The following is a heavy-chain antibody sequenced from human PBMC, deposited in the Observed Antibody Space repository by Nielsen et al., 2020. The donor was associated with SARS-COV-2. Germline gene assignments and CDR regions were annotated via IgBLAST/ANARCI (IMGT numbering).Heavy chain of an antibody. CDR2: ISYDGSNK. Sequence: GESLKISCAASGFTFSSYAMHWVRQAPGKGLAWVAVISYDGSNKYYADSVKGRFTISRDNSKNTLYLQMNSLRAEDTAVYYCARDGGITMIVVVPDAFDIWGQGTMVTVSS. CDR3: ARDGGITMIVVVPDAFDI. J-gene: IGHJ3*02. CDR1: GFTFSSYA. V-gene: IGHV3-30-3*01. D-gene: IGHD3-22*01.